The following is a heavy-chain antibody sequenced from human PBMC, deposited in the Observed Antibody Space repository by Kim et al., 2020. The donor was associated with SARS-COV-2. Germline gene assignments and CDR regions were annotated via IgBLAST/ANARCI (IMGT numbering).Heavy chain of an antibody. V-gene: IGHV1-69*04. CDR3: ARDRIHLNDFWSGSIN. Sequence: SVKVSCKASGGTFSSYAISWVRQAPGQGLEWMGRIIPILGIANYAQKFQGRVTITADKSTSTAYMELSSLRSEDTAVYYCARDRIHLNDFWSGSINWGQGTLVTVSS. CDR1: GGTFSSYA. CDR2: IIPILGIA. D-gene: IGHD3-3*01. J-gene: IGHJ4*02.